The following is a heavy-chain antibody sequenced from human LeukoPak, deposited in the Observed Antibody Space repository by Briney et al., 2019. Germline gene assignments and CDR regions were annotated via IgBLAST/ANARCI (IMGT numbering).Heavy chain of an antibody. V-gene: IGHV3-48*01. J-gene: IGHJ4*02. CDR1: GFTFSTYS. CDR3: ARDHRWGFDY. Sequence: HPGGSLRLSCAASGFTFSTYSINWVRQAPGKGLEWVSYIRSRDRTIYYADSVKGRFTISTDNAENSLYLQMNSLRTEDTAVYYCARDHRWGFDYWGRGTLVTVSS. CDR2: IRSRDRTI. D-gene: IGHD7-27*01.